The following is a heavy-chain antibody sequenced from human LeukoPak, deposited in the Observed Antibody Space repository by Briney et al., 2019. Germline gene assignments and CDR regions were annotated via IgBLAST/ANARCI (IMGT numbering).Heavy chain of an antibody. CDR3: ARDSVYYFDY. Sequence: ASVKVSCKASGYTFIAYYMHWVRQAPGQGLEWMGWISAYNGNTNYAQKLQGRVTMTTDTSTSTAYMELRSLRSDDTAVYYCARDSVYYFDYWGQGTLVTVSS. J-gene: IGHJ4*02. CDR1: GYTFIAYY. CDR2: ISAYNGNT. V-gene: IGHV1-18*04.